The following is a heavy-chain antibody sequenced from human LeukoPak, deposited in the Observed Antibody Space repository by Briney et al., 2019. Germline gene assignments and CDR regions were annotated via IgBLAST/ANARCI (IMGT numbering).Heavy chain of an antibody. D-gene: IGHD3-3*01. J-gene: IGHJ4*02. V-gene: IGHV4-4*07. CDR1: GGSISSYY. CDR3: AREGLDLWSGYLQD. CDR2: INAKGDI. Sequence: PSETLSLTCNVSGGSISSYYWTWVRQPAGSGLEWIGRINAKGDINYNPSLKSRVTMSVDTSKNQFSPKMTSLTAPDTAVYFCAREGLDLWSGYLQDWGRGTLVTVSS.